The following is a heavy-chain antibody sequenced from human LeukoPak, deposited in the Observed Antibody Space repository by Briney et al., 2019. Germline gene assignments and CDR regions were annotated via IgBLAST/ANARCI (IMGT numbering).Heavy chain of an antibody. Sequence: SCKTSGYTFIDYYMHWVRQAPGKGLEWVAVISYDGSNKYYADSVKGRFTISRDNSKNTLYLQMNSLRAEDTAVYYCAKVGRRGGIVVVPAAIDYWGQGTLVTVSS. CDR3: AKVGRRGGIVVVPAAIDY. D-gene: IGHD2-2*01. CDR1: GYTFIDYY. V-gene: IGHV3-30*18. CDR2: ISYDGSNK. J-gene: IGHJ4*02.